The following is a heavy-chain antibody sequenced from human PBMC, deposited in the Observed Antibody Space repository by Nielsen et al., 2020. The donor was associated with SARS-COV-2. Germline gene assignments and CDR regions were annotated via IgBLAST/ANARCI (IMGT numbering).Heavy chain of an antibody. Sequence: SETLSLTCTVSGGSISSYYWSWIRQSPGKGLEWIGYTHYTERSNYNPSLKSRAIISVDTSKNQFSLKLTSVTAADTAVYYCARDGWSLDYWGQGTLVTVSS. V-gene: IGHV4-59*01. CDR2: THYTERS. J-gene: IGHJ4*02. D-gene: IGHD2-15*01. CDR1: GGSISSYY. CDR3: ARDGWSLDY.